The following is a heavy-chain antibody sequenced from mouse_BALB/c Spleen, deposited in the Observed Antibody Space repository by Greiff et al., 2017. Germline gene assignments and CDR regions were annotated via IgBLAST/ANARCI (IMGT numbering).Heavy chain of an antibody. CDR2: ISYSGST. D-gene: IGHD1-1*01. J-gene: IGHJ4*01. CDR3: ARSYYGSSYGGGAMDY. CDR1: GYSITSDYA. V-gene: IGHV3-2*02. Sequence: EVKVEESGPGLVKPSQSLSLTCTVTGYSITSDYAWNWIRQFPGNKLEWMGYISYSGSTSYNPSLKSRISITRDTSKNQFFLQLNSVTTEDTATYYWARSYYGSSYGGGAMDYWGQGTSVTVSS.